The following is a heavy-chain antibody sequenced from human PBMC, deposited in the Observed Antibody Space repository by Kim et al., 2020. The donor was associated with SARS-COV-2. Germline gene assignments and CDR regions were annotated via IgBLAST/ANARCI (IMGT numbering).Heavy chain of an antibody. CDR3: ATDKTPLAYCGGDCKTPLDS. CDR2: INAGNGDT. Sequence: ASVKVSCKASGYTFTSYGVHWVRQAPGQRLEWMGWINAGNGDTKYSQKFQGRVTITRDTSASTAYMELSSLRSEDTAVYYCATDKTPLAYCGGDCKTPLDSWGQGTLATVSS. V-gene: IGHV1-3*01. D-gene: IGHD2-21*01. CDR1: GYTFTSYG. J-gene: IGHJ4*02.